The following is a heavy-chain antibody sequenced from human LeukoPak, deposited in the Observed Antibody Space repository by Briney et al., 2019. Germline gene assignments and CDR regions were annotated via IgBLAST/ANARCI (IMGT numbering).Heavy chain of an antibody. D-gene: IGHD6-13*01. CDR3: ARGEGEFLDQQRTVAV. J-gene: IGHJ6*02. CDR2: TYYRSKWYN. V-gene: IGHV6-1*01. Sequence: SQTLSLTCSISGDSVSSKSAAWNWIRQSPSRGLEWLGRTYYRSKWYNDYAVSVKSRITINPDTSKNQFSLQLNSVTPEDTAVYYCARGEGEFLDQQRTVAVWRQGTTVTVSS. CDR1: GDSVSSKSAA.